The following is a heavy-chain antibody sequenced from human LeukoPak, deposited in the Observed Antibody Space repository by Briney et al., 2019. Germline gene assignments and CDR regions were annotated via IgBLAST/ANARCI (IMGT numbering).Heavy chain of an antibody. CDR2: ISGSGDST. J-gene: IGHJ5*02. V-gene: IGHV3-23*01. Sequence: SRCPACVAYGFTLSSYCMGWVRQAPRKGLEWVSSISGSGDSTYYEDSVKGRFTISKDNSKNPLYLQMNSLRAEDTAVYYCAKDGATSPKLGKLHAWGQGTLVTVSS. CDR1: GFTLSSYC. D-gene: IGHD7-27*01. CDR3: AKDGATSPKLGKLHA.